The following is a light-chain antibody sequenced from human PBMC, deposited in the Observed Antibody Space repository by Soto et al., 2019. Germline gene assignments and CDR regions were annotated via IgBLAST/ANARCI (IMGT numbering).Light chain of an antibody. CDR3: QQYNSYSPT. Sequence: DIQMTQCPSTLSASVGDRVTITCRASQSIGSWLAWYQQKPGKAPKLLIYDASSLESGVPSRFSGSGSGTEFTLTISSLQPDDFATYYCQQYNSYSPTFGQGTKVDI. CDR2: DAS. CDR1: QSIGSW. V-gene: IGKV1-5*01. J-gene: IGKJ1*01.